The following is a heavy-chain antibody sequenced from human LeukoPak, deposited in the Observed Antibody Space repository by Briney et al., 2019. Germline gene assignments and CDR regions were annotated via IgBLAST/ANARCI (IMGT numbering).Heavy chain of an antibody. CDR2: ISGSGGNT. CDR3: AKARLALFDY. CDR1: GFTFSSYA. Sequence: GGSLRLSCAASGFTFSSYAMSWVRQAPGKGLEWVSAISGSGGNTYYADSVKGRFSISRDNSKNTLYLQMNSLRAEDTAVYYCAKARLALFDYWGQGTLVTVSS. J-gene: IGHJ4*02. V-gene: IGHV3-23*01.